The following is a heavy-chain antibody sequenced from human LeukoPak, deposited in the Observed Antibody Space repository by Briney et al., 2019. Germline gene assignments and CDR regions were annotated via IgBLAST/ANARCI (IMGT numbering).Heavy chain of an antibody. CDR1: GGSFSGSY. Sequence: SETLSLTCAVDGGSFSGSYWSWIRQPPGEGLEWIGEINHSGSTNYNPSLKSRVTISGDTSKNQFSLKLSSVTAADTAVYYCAGRDTAMGIDYWGQGTLVTVSS. CDR3: AGRDTAMGIDY. CDR2: INHSGST. D-gene: IGHD5-18*01. J-gene: IGHJ4*02. V-gene: IGHV4-34*01.